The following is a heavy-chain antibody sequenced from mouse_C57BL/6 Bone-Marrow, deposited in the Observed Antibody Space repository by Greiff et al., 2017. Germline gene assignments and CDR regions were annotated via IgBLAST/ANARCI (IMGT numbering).Heavy chain of an antibody. D-gene: IGHD1-1*01. CDR3: ATYYYGSAY. CDR2: INPNNGGT. J-gene: IGHJ3*01. V-gene: IGHV1-18*01. CDR1: GYTFTDYN. Sequence: EVQLQQSGPELVKPGASVKIPCKASGYTFTDYNMDWVKQSHGKSLEWIGDINPNNGGTIYNQKFKGKATLTVDKSSSTAYMERRSLTSEDTAVYYCATYYYGSAYWGQGTLVTVSA.